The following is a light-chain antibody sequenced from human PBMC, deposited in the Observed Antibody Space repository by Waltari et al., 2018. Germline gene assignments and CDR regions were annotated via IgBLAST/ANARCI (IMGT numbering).Light chain of an antibody. Sequence: EIVLTQSPATLSLSPGERATLSCRASESVSDYLAWYQQKPGQAPRLLIFDASNRASGIPARFRGRGSGTDFSLTISSLEPEDFAVYYCQQRGNWPPITFGQGTRLEVK. V-gene: IGKV3-11*01. CDR1: ESVSDY. J-gene: IGKJ5*01. CDR3: QQRGNWPPIT. CDR2: DAS.